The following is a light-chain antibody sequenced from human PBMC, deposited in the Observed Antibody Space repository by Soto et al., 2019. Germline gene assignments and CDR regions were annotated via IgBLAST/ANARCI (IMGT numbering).Light chain of an antibody. J-gene: IGKJ1*01. V-gene: IGKV3-20*01. CDR3: HQYDDSPRT. Sequence: EIVLTQSPGTLSLSPGERATLSCRASQSLNTNYLAWYQQKPGQAPRLLIYGASSRATDIPDRFSGSGSGTDFTLTISRLGPEDFAVYYCHQYDDSPRTFGQGTKVDI. CDR1: QSLNTNY. CDR2: GAS.